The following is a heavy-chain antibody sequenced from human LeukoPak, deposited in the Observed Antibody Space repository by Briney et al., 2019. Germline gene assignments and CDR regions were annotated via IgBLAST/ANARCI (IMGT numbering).Heavy chain of an antibody. CDR1: GFTFSSFG. Sequence: SGGSLRLSCAASGFTFSSFGMHWVRQAPGKGPEWVSFIRYDGTDKYYADSVKGRFTISRDRSKNTLFLQMNSLRAEDTAVYYCARGSYSSSWHDYWGQGTLVTVSS. V-gene: IGHV3-30*02. D-gene: IGHD6-13*01. CDR3: ARGSYSSSWHDY. CDR2: IRYDGTDK. J-gene: IGHJ4*02.